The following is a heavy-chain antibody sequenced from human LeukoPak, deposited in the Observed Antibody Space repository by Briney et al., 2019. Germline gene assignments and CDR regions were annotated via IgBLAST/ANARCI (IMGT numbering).Heavy chain of an antibody. J-gene: IGHJ4*02. Sequence: SETLSLTCTVSGGSISSSSYYWGWIRQPPGKGLEWIGSIYYSGSTYYNPSLKSRVTISIDASKNQFPLRLSSVTAAGTAVYYCARATVGATYFDYWGQGTLVTVSS. CDR2: IYYSGST. CDR1: GGSISSSSYY. V-gene: IGHV4-39*06. CDR3: ARATVGATYFDY. D-gene: IGHD1-26*01.